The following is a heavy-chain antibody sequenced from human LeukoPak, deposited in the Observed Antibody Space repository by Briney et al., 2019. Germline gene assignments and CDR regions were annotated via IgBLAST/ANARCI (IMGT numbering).Heavy chain of an antibody. D-gene: IGHD6-19*01. J-gene: IGHJ3*02. V-gene: IGHV4-34*01. Sequence: SETLSLTCAVYGGSFSGYYWSWIRQPPGKGLEWIGEINHSGNTNYNPSLKSRVTISVDTSKNQFSLKLSSVTAADTAVYYCARDRPNGSEVAGAFDIWGQGTMVTVSS. CDR2: INHSGNT. CDR1: GGSFSGYY. CDR3: ARDRPNGSEVAGAFDI.